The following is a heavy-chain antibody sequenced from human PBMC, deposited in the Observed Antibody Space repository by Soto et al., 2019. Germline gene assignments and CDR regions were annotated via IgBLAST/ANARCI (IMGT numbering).Heavy chain of an antibody. CDR2: INSDGSTT. J-gene: IGHJ4*02. CDR3: ARDRSYTTDY. Sequence: GGSLRLSCAASGFTFSNSWMHWVRQAPGKGLVWVSYINSDGSTTTYADSVKGRFTISRDNAKNTVYLQITSLTAEDTAVYYCARDRSYTTDYWCQGTLVTVSS. D-gene: IGHD1-26*01. V-gene: IGHV3-74*01. CDR1: GFTFSNSW.